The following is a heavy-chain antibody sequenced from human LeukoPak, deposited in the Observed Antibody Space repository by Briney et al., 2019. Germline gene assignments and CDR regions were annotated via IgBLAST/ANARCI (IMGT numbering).Heavy chain of an antibody. Sequence: GGSLRLSCAASGFTFSSYAMSWVRQAPGKGLEWDSAISGSGGSTYYADSVKGRFTISRDNSKNTLYLQMNSLRAEDTAVYYCAKDRDIVVVVAATPFDYWGQGTLVTVSS. CDR1: GFTFSSYA. D-gene: IGHD2-15*01. J-gene: IGHJ4*02. V-gene: IGHV3-23*01. CDR2: ISGSGGST. CDR3: AKDRDIVVVVAATPFDY.